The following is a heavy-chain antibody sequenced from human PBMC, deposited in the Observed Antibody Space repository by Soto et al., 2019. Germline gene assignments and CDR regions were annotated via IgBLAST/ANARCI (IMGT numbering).Heavy chain of an antibody. CDR2: IWYDGSND. V-gene: IGHV3-33*01. D-gene: IGHD1-26*01. CDR3: ARDRWEFQLFYYGLDV. Sequence: PRGSLRLSCAASGFTFSNYGMHWVRQAPGKGLEWVAIIWYDGSNDYYVDSVKGRFTISRDNSKNTLSLQMNSLRAEDTAVYYCARDRWEFQLFYYGLDVWGQGTTVTVSS. J-gene: IGHJ6*02. CDR1: GFTFSNYG.